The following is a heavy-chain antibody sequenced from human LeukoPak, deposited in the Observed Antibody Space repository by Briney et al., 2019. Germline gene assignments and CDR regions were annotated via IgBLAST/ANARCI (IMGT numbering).Heavy chain of an antibody. CDR2: ISSSSSYI. CDR1: GFTFSSYS. V-gene: IGHV3-21*01. D-gene: IGHD1-1*01. J-gene: IGHJ4*02. CDR3: ARSERYSRSGY. Sequence: GGSLRLSCAASGFTFSSYSMNWVLQAPGKGLEGVSSISSSSSYIYYADSVKGRFTIPRDNAKNSLYLQMNSRRAEDTAVYYCARSERYSRSGYWGQGTLGTLSS.